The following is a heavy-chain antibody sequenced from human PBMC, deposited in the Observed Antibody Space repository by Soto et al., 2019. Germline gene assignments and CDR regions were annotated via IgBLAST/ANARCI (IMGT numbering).Heavy chain of an antibody. CDR3: AREGAVTTNYYYYYGMDV. D-gene: IGHD4-4*01. CDR1: GYTFTSYG. V-gene: IGHV1-18*01. CDR2: ISAYNGNT. Sequence: ASVTVSCKASGYTFTSYGISWVRQAPGQGLEWMGWISAYNGNTNYAQKLQGRVTMTTDTSTSTAYMGLRSLRSDDTAVYYCAREGAVTTNYYYYYGMDVWGQGTTVTVSS. J-gene: IGHJ6*02.